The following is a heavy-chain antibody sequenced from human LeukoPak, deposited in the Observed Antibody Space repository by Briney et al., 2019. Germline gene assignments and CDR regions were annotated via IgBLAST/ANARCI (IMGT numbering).Heavy chain of an antibody. J-gene: IGHJ6*04. Sequence: GGSLRLSCAASGFTFSSYVMHWVRQAPGKGLEWVAVISYDGSNKYYADSVKGRFTISRDNSKNTLYLQMNSLRAEETAVYYCANPQGRKYYYGMDVWGKGTTVTVSS. CDR1: GFTFSSYV. V-gene: IGHV3-30*18. CDR3: ANPQGRKYYYGMDV. CDR2: ISYDGSNK.